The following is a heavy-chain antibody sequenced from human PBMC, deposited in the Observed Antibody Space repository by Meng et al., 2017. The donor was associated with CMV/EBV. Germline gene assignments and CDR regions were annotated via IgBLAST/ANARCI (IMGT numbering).Heavy chain of an antibody. CDR2: INWSSSSM. CDR1: GFTFDNYA. CDR3: AKDRGVFWSGYFDS. J-gene: IGHJ4*02. Sequence: GGSLRLSCSASGFTFDNYAMHWVRPVPGKGLEWVAGINWSSSSMGYADSVSGRFTISRDNAKKSLYLQMNSLRVEDMALYFCAKDRGVFWSGYFDSWGQGTLVTVSS. V-gene: IGHV3-9*03. D-gene: IGHD3-3*01.